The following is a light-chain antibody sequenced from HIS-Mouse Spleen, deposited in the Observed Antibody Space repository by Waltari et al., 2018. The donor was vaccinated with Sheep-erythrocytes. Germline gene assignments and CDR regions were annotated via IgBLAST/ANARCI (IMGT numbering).Light chain of an antibody. V-gene: IGLV2-11*01. Sequence: PRSAPGAPGQSVTISCTGTSSDVGGYNYVSWYQQHPGKAPKLMIYDVSKRPSGVPDRFSGSKSGNTASLTISGLQAEDEADYYCCSYAGSYTWVFGGGTKLTVL. J-gene: IGLJ3*02. CDR3: CSYAGSYTWV. CDR1: SSDVGGYNY. CDR2: DVS.